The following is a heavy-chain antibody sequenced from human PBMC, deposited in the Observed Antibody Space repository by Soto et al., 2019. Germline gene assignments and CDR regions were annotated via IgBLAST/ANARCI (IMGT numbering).Heavy chain of an antibody. V-gene: IGHV4-34*01. CDR3: ARGKAAAWVDY. CDR2: INHSGST. Sequence: SETLSLTCAVYGGSFSGYYWSWIRQPPGKGLEWIGEINHSGSTNYNPSLKSRVTISVDTSKNQFSLKLSSVTAADTAVYYCARGKAAAWVDYWGQGTLVTVSS. J-gene: IGHJ4*02. D-gene: IGHD6-13*01. CDR1: GGSFSGYY.